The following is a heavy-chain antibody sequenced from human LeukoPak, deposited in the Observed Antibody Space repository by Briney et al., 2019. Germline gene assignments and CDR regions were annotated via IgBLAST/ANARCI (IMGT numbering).Heavy chain of an antibody. D-gene: IGHD3-22*01. CDR1: GFTFTSYW. J-gene: IGHJ4*02. CDR3: ARELAGDYYDSSGYYPFDY. V-gene: IGHV3-7*01. Sequence: SGGSLRLSCAASGFTFTSYWMSWVRQAPGKGLEWVANIKQDGSEKYYVDSMKSRFTISRDNAKNSLYLQMNSLRAEDTAVYYCARELAGDYYDSSGYYPFDYWGQGTLVTVSS. CDR2: IKQDGSEK.